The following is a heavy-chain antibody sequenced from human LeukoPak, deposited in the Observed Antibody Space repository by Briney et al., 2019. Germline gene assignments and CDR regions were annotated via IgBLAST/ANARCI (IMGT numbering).Heavy chain of an antibody. D-gene: IGHD3-3*01. CDR2: IYSGGST. Sequence: GGSLRLSCAASGFTVSSNYMSWVRQAPGKGLEWVSVIYSGGSTYYADSVKGRFTISRDNSKNTLYLQMNSLRAEDTAVYYCAKDVRFLEWSSVDYWGQGTLVTVSS. J-gene: IGHJ4*02. CDR1: GFTVSSNY. CDR3: AKDVRFLEWSSVDY. V-gene: IGHV3-53*01.